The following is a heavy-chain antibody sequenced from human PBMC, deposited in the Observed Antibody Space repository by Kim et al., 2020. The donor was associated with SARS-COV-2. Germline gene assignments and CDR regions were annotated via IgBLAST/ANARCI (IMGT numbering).Heavy chain of an antibody. D-gene: IGHD1-26*01. CDR1: GFTFSSYA. CDR3: AKGLMGVGATGVDY. V-gene: IGHV3-23*01. CDR2: ISGSGGST. J-gene: IGHJ4*02. Sequence: GGSLRLSCAASGFTFSSYAMSWVRQAPGKGLEWVSAISGSGGSTYYADSVKGRFTISRDNSKNTLYLQMNSLRAEDTAVYYCAKGLMGVGATGVDYWGQGTLVTVSS.